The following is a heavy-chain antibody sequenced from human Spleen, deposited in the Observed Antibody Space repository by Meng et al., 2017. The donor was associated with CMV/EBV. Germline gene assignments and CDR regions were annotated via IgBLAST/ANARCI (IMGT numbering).Heavy chain of an antibody. CDR3: ARSEGPEWYFDL. Sequence: GGSLRLSCAASGFTFSSYWMHWIRQTPGKGLEWVSCIDSDGSRVRYADSVRGRLTISRDNAKNTVSLQMNSLRVDDTAVFHCARSEGPEWYFDLWGRGTRVTVSS. CDR1: GFTFSSYW. V-gene: IGHV3-74*01. J-gene: IGHJ2*01. CDR2: IDSDGSRV.